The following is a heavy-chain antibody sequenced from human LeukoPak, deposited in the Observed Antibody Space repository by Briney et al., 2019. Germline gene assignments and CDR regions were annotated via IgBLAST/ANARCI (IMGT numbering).Heavy chain of an antibody. J-gene: IGHJ6*02. CDR2: IYSGGST. Sequence: PGGSLRLSCAASGFTFSSYAMSWVRQAPGKGLEWVSVIYSGGSTYYADSVKGGFTISRDNSKNTLYLQMNSLRAEDTAVYYCARATVVLRFLEWLPDGMDVWGQGTTVTVSS. CDR1: GFTFSSYA. D-gene: IGHD3-3*01. V-gene: IGHV3-66*01. CDR3: ARATVVLRFLEWLPDGMDV.